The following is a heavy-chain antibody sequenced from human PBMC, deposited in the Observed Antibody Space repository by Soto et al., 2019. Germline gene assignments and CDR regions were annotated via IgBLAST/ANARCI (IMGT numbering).Heavy chain of an antibody. Sequence: GGSLRLSCAASGFTFPRYSMNWVRQAPGKGLEWVSSISSTTNYIYYVDSTKGRFTISRDNAKNSLYLEMNSLRADDTAVYYCARESEDLTSNFDYWGQGTLITVSS. CDR1: GFTFPRYS. CDR2: ISSTTNYI. J-gene: IGHJ4*02. V-gene: IGHV3-21*06. CDR3: ARESEDLTSNFDY.